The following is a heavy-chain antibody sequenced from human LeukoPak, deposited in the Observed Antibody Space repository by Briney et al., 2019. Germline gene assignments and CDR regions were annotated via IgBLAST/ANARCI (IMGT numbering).Heavy chain of an antibody. D-gene: IGHD1-7*01. V-gene: IGHV1-2*02. CDR1: GYTFTSYG. J-gene: IGHJ4*02. CDR2: INPNSGGT. CDR3: ASPSEGNYADFDY. Sequence: ASVKVSCKASGYTFTSYGISWVRQAPGQGLEWMGWINPNSGGTNYAQKFQGRVTMTRDTSISTAYMELSRLRSDDTAVYYCASPSEGNYADFDYWGQGTLVTVSS.